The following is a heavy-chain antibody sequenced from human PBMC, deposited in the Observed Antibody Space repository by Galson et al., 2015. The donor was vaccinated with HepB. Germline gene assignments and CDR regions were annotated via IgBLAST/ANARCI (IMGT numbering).Heavy chain of an antibody. D-gene: IGHD1-26*01. CDR1: GYTFTSYY. J-gene: IGHJ6*02. V-gene: IGHV1-46*01. CDR2: INPSGGST. CDR3: ARDQDSGNYYYYGMDV. Sequence: SVKVSCKASGYTFTSYYMHWVRQAPGQGLEWMGIINPSGGSTSYAQKFQGRVTMTRDTSTSTVYMELSSLRSEDTAVYYCARDQDSGNYYYYGMDVWGQGTTVTVSS.